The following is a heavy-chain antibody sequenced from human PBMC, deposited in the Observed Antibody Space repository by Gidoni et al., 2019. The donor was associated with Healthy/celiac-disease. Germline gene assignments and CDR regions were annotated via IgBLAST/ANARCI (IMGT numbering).Heavy chain of an antibody. CDR1: GFNFSSYG. D-gene: IGHD2-15*01. Sequence: QVQLVESGGGVVQPGRSLRLSCAASGFNFSSYGMHWVRQAPGKGLEWVAVISYDGSNKYYADSVKGRFTISRDNSKNTLYLQMNSLRAEDTAVYYCAKLLTVVTGNFDYWGQGTLVTVSS. J-gene: IGHJ4*02. CDR3: AKLLTVVTGNFDY. CDR2: ISYDGSNK. V-gene: IGHV3-30*18.